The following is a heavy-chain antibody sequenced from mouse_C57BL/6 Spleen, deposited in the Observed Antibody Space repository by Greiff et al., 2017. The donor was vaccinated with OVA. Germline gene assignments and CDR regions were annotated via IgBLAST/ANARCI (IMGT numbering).Heavy chain of an antibody. CDR3: ARFTTSWYFDV. Sequence: VQLQQSGPELVKPGASVKIPCKASGYTFTDYNMDWVKQSHGKSLEWIGDINPNNGGTIYNQKFKGKATLTVDESSSTAYMELRSLTSEDTAVYYCARFTTSWYFDVWGTGTTVTVSS. CDR2: INPNNGGT. J-gene: IGHJ1*03. V-gene: IGHV1-18*01. CDR1: GYTFTDYN. D-gene: IGHD2-12*01.